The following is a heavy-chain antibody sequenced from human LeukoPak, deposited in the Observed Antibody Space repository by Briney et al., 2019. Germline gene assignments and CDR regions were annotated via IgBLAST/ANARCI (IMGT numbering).Heavy chain of an antibody. CDR3: ATFGGSATVTTPVDY. D-gene: IGHD4-17*01. J-gene: IGHJ4*02. CDR2: INPNSGGT. V-gene: IGHV1-2*02. CDR1: GYTFTGYY. Sequence: ASVKVSCKASGYTFTGYYMHWVRQAPGQGLEWMGWINPNSGGTNYAQKFQGRVTMTRDTSISTAYMELSRLRSDDTVVYYCATFGGSATVTTPVDYWGQGTLVTVSS.